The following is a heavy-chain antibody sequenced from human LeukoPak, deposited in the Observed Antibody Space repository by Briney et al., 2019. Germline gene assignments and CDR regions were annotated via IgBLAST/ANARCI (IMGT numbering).Heavy chain of an antibody. CDR3: ARDPGLRLDS. D-gene: IGHD3-3*01. CDR1: GFSLSNYA. Sequence: TGGSLRLSCAASGFSLSNYAMHWVRQTPGKGLEWVAVIWYDGSNEYYSEFVKGRFAISRGTSRNTLYLQMNNVRAEDTAVYFCARDPGLRLDSWGQGTLVTVS. J-gene: IGHJ4*02. V-gene: IGHV3-33*01. CDR2: IWYDGSNE.